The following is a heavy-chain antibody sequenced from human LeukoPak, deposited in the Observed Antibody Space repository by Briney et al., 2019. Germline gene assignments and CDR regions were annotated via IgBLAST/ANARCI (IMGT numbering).Heavy chain of an antibody. D-gene: IGHD2-2*01. V-gene: IGHV1-24*01. Sequence: ASVKVSCKVSGYTLTELSMHWVRQAPGKGLEWMGGFDPEDGETIYAQKFQGRVTMTRNTSISTAYMELSSLRSEDTAVYYCARFPSICSSTSCLLDAFDIWGQGTMVTVSS. J-gene: IGHJ3*02. CDR3: ARFPSICSSTSCLLDAFDI. CDR1: GYTLTELS. CDR2: FDPEDGET.